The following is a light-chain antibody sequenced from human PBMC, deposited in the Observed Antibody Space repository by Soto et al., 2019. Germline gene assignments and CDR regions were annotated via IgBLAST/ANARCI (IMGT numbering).Light chain of an antibody. Sequence: EIVLTQSPGTLSLSPGERATLSCRASQSVSSTYLAWYQQKPGQAPRLLIYGASNMATGIPARFSGSGSGKDFAVTISGLEPEDFAVYYCHQFGSSPVTFGEGTKVVIK. CDR1: QSVSSTY. J-gene: IGKJ1*01. CDR2: GAS. V-gene: IGKV3-20*01. CDR3: HQFGSSPVT.